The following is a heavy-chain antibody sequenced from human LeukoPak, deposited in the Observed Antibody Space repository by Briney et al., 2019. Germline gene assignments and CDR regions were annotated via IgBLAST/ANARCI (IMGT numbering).Heavy chain of an antibody. V-gene: IGHV4-59*12. J-gene: IGHJ4*02. Sequence: SPSETLSLTCTVSGGSISSYYWSWIRQPPGKGLEWIGYIYYSESTNYNPSLKSRVTISVDTSKNQFSLKLSSVTAADTAVYYCARNYYDSSGYYYFYLDYWGQGTLVTVSS. CDR1: GGSISSYY. D-gene: IGHD3-22*01. CDR3: ARNYYDSSGYYYFYLDY. CDR2: IYYSEST.